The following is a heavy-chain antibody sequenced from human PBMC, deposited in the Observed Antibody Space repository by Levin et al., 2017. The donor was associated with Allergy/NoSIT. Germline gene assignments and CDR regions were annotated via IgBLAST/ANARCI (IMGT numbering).Heavy chain of an antibody. CDR2: ISGSGATT. V-gene: IGHV3-23*01. CDR3: AKSRSSPTRDFDY. CDR1: GVTFSSNA. Sequence: GGSLRLSCAASGVTFSSNAMKWVRQAPGEGLEWVSVISGSGATTFYADSVKGRFTISRDNSKNTLYLQMNTLRAEDTAVYYCAKSRSSPTRDFDYWGQGTLVTVSS. D-gene: IGHD1-14*01. J-gene: IGHJ4*02.